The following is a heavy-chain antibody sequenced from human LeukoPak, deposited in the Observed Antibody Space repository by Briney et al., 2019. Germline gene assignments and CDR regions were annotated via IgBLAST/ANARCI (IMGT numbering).Heavy chain of an antibody. CDR2: IYHSGST. Sequence: SGTLSLTCAVSGGSISSSNWWSWVRQPPGKGLEWIGEIYHSGSTNYNPSLKSRLIMSVDTSKNQFSLKLTSVTAADTAMYYCARQTVLPATHFDFWGQGTLVTVS. CDR1: GGSISSSNW. V-gene: IGHV4-4*02. CDR3: ARQTVLPATHFDF. D-gene: IGHD2-15*01. J-gene: IGHJ4*02.